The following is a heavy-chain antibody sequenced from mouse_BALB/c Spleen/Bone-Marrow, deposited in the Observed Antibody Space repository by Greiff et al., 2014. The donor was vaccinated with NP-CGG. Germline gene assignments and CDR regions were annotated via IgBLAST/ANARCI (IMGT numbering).Heavy chain of an antibody. V-gene: IGHV5-12*02. CDR1: GFPFSDYH. CDR3: ARHNSDKTGFAY. CDR2: ISNGGGST. Sequence: EVQLVQSGGGLVQPGGSLKLSCATSGFPFSDYHMYWVRQTPEKRLVWVAYISNGGGSTYYPDPVNGRFPLSRDNATNTLYLQMSRMKSADTAMYYRARHNSDKTGFAYWGQGTLVTVSA. J-gene: IGHJ3*01.